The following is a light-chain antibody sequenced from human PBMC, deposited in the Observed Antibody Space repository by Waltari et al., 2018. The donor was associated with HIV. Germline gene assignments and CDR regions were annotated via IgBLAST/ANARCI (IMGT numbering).Light chain of an antibody. V-gene: IGLV2-14*01. J-gene: IGLJ1*01. CDR1: NSDVGGYNY. CDR2: EVT. CDR3: SSYTSSSTQV. Sequence: QSALTQPASVSGSPGQSITISCTGTNSDVGGYNYVFWYQQHPGKSPKRMIYEVTNRPSGVFNRFSGSNSGNTASLTSSGLQAEDEADYNCSSYTSSSTQVFGTGTKVTVL.